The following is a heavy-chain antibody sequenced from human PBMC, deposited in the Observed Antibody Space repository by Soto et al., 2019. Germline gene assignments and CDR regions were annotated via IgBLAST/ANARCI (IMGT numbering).Heavy chain of an antibody. V-gene: IGHV3-23*01. CDR3: AKDMPAGSRDYSIVGYYGMEV. J-gene: IGHJ6*02. Sequence: PGGSLRLSCAASGFTFSSYAMSWVRQAPGKGLEWVSAISGSGGSTYYADSVKGRFTISRDNSKNTLYLQMNSLRAEDTAVYYCAKDMPAGSRDYSIVGYYGMEVWGQGTTVTVS. CDR1: GFTFSSYA. D-gene: IGHD4-4*01. CDR2: ISGSGGST.